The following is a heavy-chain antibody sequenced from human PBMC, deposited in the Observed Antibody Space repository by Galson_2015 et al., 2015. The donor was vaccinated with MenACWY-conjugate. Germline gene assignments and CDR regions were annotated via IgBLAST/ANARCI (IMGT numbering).Heavy chain of an antibody. CDR3: ARSSDMDV. V-gene: IGHV3-23*01. J-gene: IGHJ6*02. CDR2: ISDGGGYI. CDR1: GFTFSTYV. Sequence: SLRLSCAASGFTFSTYVMNWGRQAPGKGLEWVSSISDGGGYIYYADSVKGRFTISRDNSRNTLFLQMNSLRADDTAVYFCARSSDMDVWGQGTTVTVSS. D-gene: IGHD2-2*01.